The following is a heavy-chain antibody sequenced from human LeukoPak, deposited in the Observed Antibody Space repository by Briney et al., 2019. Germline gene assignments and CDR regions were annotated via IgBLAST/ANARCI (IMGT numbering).Heavy chain of an antibody. V-gene: IGHV1-69*01. J-gene: IGHJ6*02. CDR1: GGTFSSYA. CDR2: IIPIFGTA. Sequence: SVKVSCKASGGTFSSYAISWVRQAPGQGLEWMGGIIPIFGTANYAQKFQGRVTITADESTSTAFMELSSLRSEDTAVYYCARVGTGIAARPSYYYYGMDVWGQGTTVTVSS. CDR3: ARVGTGIAARPSYYYYGMDV. D-gene: IGHD6-6*01.